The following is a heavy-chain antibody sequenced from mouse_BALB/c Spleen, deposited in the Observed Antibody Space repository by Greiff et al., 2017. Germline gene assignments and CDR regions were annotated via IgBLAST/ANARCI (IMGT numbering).Heavy chain of an antibody. Sequence: DVMLVESGGGLVQPGGSLRLSCATSGFTFTDYYMSWVRQPPGKALEWLGFIRNKANGYTTEYSASVKGRFTISRDNSQSILYLQMNTLRAEDSATYYCARVGLLRSMDYWGQGTSVTVSS. V-gene: IGHV7-3*02. CDR1: GFTFTDYY. D-gene: IGHD1-1*01. J-gene: IGHJ4*01. CDR2: IRNKANGYTT. CDR3: ARVGLLRSMDY.